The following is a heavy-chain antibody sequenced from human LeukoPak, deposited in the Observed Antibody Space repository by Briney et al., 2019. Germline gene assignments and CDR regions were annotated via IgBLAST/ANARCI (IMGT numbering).Heavy chain of an antibody. CDR2: INWNGGST. CDR1: GFTFDDYG. D-gene: IGHD1-1*01. Sequence: GGSLRLSCAASGFTFDDYGMSWVRQAPGKGLEWVSGINWNGGSTGYADSVKGRFTISRDNAKNSLYLQMNSLRAEDTALYYCARDWNDSDRAYYFDHWGQGTLVTVSS. CDR3: ARDWNDSDRAYYFDH. V-gene: IGHV3-20*04. J-gene: IGHJ4*02.